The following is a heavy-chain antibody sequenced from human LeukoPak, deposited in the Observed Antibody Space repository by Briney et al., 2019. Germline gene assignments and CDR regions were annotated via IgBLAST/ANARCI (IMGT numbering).Heavy chain of an antibody. CDR2: ISGGGGTI. CDR1: GFTFGSYA. CDR3: AKDLRGSGFNWFDP. Sequence: GGSLRLSCAASGFTFGSYAMSWVRQAPGKGLEWVSSISGGGGTIYYADSVKGRFTISRDSSKSTLYLQMDSLRAEDTALYYCAKDLRGSGFNWFDPWGQGTLVTVSS. D-gene: IGHD3-10*01. J-gene: IGHJ5*02. V-gene: IGHV3-23*01.